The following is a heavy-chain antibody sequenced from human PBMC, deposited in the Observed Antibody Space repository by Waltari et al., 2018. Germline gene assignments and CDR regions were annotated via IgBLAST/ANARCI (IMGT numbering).Heavy chain of an antibody. CDR3: AREVGGSSWSTTPRGDAFDI. CDR1: GDSIGSGYYY. CDR2: IYFAGRN. V-gene: IGHV4-39*07. D-gene: IGHD6-13*01. J-gene: IGHJ3*02. Sequence: QLQLRESGPGLLKPSETLSLTCSVSGDSIGSGYYYWGWIRQAPGKGLEWIGRIYFAGRNYNNPAIKSRPTISVDTSKDQFSLRLSSVTAADTAVYYCAREVGGSSWSTTPRGDAFDIWGQGTMVTVSS.